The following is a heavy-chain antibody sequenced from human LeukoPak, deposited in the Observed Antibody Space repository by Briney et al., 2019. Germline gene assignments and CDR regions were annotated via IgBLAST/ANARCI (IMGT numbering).Heavy chain of an antibody. CDR3: ARGAYYYDSSGLGAFDI. CDR2: IYHSGST. Sequence: PSGTLSLTCAVSGGSISSSNWWSWVRQPPGKGLELIGYIYHSGSTYYNPSLKSRVTISVDRSKNQFSLKLSSVTAADTAVYYCARGAYYYDSSGLGAFDIWGQGTMVTVSS. CDR1: GGSISSSNW. D-gene: IGHD3-22*01. J-gene: IGHJ3*02. V-gene: IGHV4-4*02.